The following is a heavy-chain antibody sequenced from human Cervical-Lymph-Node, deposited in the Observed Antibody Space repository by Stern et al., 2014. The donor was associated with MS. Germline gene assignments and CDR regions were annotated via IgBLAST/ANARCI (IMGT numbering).Heavy chain of an antibody. Sequence: VQLGESGAEVKKPGSSVKVSCKASGDTFNNFDIGWVRQAPGQGPAWLGGITPLFGTANYAQRLHDRVAFTADESTSTTYMELSRLRSEDTAIYYCARHQGGVAAFWGQGTLVTVSS. CDR3: ARHQGGVAAF. D-gene: IGHD6-13*01. V-gene: IGHV1-69*01. J-gene: IGHJ4*02. CDR2: ITPLFGTA. CDR1: GDTFNNFD.